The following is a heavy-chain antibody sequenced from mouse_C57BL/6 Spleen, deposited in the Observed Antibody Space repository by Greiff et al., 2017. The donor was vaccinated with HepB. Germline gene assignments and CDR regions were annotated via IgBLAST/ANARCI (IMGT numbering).Heavy chain of an antibody. V-gene: IGHV1-4*01. Sequence: VKLVESGAELARPGASVKMSCKASGYTFTSYTMHWVKQRPGQGLEWIGYINPSSGYTKYNQKFKDKATLTADKSSSTAYMQLSSLTSEDSAVYYCARILRHYWGQGTTLTVSS. CDR3: ARILRHY. J-gene: IGHJ2*01. CDR1: GYTFTSYT. CDR2: INPSSGYT.